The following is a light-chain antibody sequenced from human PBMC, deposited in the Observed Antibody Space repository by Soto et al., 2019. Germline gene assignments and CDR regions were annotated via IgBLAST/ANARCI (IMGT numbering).Light chain of an antibody. Sequence: EFVLTQSPATLSLSPGERATLSCRASQSVGSYLVWYQHKPGQAPRLLIYDASNRATGIPARFSGSGSGTDFTLPINRLEPEDFAVYFCQQRSDWPITFGQGTRLDMK. J-gene: IGKJ5*01. CDR2: DAS. CDR3: QQRSDWPIT. CDR1: QSVGSY. V-gene: IGKV3-11*01.